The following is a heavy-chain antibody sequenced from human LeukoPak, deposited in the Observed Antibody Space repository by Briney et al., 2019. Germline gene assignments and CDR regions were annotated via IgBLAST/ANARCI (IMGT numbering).Heavy chain of an antibody. CDR2: IQYDGSNK. CDR1: GFTFSSYG. D-gene: IGHD5-12*01. CDR3: AKGSSSATMASMVY. Sequence: PGGSLRLSCAASGFTFSSYGMHWVRQAPGKGLEWVAFIQYDGSNKYYADSVKGRFTISRDNSKNTLYLQMNSLRAEDTAVYYCAKGSSSATMASMVYWGQGTLVTVSS. J-gene: IGHJ4*02. V-gene: IGHV3-30*02.